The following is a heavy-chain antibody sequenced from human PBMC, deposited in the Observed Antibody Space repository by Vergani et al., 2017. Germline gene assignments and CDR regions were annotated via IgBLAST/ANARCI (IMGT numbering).Heavy chain of an antibody. D-gene: IGHD5-24*01. CDR3: ARDLMATISSYYYYMDV. CDR1: GGTFSSYT. V-gene: IGHV1-69*08. Sequence: QVQLVQSGAEVKKPGSSVKVSCKASGGTFSSYTISWVRQAPGQGLEWMERIIPILGIANYAQKFQGRVTITADKSTSTAYMELSSLRAEDTAVYYCARDLMATISSYYYYMDVWGKGTTVTVSS. CDR2: IIPILGIA. J-gene: IGHJ6*03.